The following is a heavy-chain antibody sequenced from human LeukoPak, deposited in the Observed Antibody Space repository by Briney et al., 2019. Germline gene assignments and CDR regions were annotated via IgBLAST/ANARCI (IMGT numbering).Heavy chain of an antibody. D-gene: IGHD1-14*01. CDR1: GGSFSGHYWS. CDR3: AHRRSAYDWNHGDFDY. CDR2: IYWDDDK. J-gene: IGHJ4*02. Sequence: TLSLTCAVCGGSFSGHYWSWIRQPPGKALEWLALIYWDDDKRYSPSLKRRLTIFKDTSYNQVALVMTDLDPVDTATYYCAHRRSAYDWNHGDFDYWGQGTLVTVSS. V-gene: IGHV2-5*08.